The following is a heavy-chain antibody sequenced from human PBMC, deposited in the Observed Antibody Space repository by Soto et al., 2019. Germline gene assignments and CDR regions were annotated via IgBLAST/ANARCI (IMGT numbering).Heavy chain of an antibody. CDR1: GDTFSTYT. J-gene: IGHJ6*02. Sequence: GASVKVSCKASGDTFSTYTITWMRQAPGQGLEWMGGIIPRSATSNYAQKFQGRVTITADESTNTAYMELSSLRSEDTAVYYCARDLENNNPNWNHYYYYGLDVWG. D-gene: IGHD1-20*01. CDR2: IIPRSATS. V-gene: IGHV1-69*13. CDR3: ARDLENNNPNWNHYYYYGLDV.